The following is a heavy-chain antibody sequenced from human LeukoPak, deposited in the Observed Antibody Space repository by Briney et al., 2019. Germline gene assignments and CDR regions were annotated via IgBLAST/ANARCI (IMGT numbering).Heavy chain of an antibody. CDR3: AREDYYGSGSHLLDY. Sequence: GGSLRLSCAASGFTFSSYSMNWVRQAPGKRLVWVSRINSDGSSTTYADSVKGRFTISRDNAKNTLYLQMDSLRAEDTAVYYCAREDYYGSGSHLLDYWGQGTLVTVSS. CDR2: INSDGSST. D-gene: IGHD3-10*01. J-gene: IGHJ4*02. CDR1: GFTFSSYS. V-gene: IGHV3-74*03.